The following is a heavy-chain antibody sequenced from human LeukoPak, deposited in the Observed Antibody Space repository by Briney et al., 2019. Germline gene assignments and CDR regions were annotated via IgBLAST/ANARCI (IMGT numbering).Heavy chain of an antibody. CDR2: IYYSGST. V-gene: IGHV4-59*01. CDR3: ARDSIAVAGMGLDY. Sequence: SETLSLTCTVSGGSISSYYWSWIRQPPGKGLEWIGYIYYSGSTNYNPSLKSRVTISVDTSKNQFSLKLSSVTAADTAVYYCARDSIAVAGMGLDYWGQGTLVTVSS. CDR1: GGSISSYY. J-gene: IGHJ4*02. D-gene: IGHD6-19*01.